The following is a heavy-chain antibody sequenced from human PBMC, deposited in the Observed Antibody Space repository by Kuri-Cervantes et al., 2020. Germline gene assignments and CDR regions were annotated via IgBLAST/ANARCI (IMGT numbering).Heavy chain of an antibody. CDR1: GGSFSGYY. J-gene: IGHJ5*02. CDR2: INHSGST. Sequence: SETLSLTCAVYGGSFSGYYWSWIRQPPGKGLEWIGEINHSGSTNYNSSLKSRVTISIDTSKNQFSLKLSSVTAADTAVYYCARGRPRVDWFDPWGQGTLVTVSS. V-gene: IGHV4-34*01. CDR3: ARGRPRVDWFDP.